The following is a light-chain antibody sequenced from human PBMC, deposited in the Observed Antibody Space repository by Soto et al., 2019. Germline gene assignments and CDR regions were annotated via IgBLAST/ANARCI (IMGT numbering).Light chain of an antibody. V-gene: IGKV3-20*01. CDR3: QQYGSSPT. Sequence: EIVLTQSPGTLSLSPGERATLSCRASQSVRSSYLAWYQQKPGQAPRLLIYGASSRATGIPDRFSGSGSGTDLPLSISRLEPEDFAVYYCQQYGSSPTFGQGTKVEIK. CDR2: GAS. J-gene: IGKJ1*01. CDR1: QSVRSSY.